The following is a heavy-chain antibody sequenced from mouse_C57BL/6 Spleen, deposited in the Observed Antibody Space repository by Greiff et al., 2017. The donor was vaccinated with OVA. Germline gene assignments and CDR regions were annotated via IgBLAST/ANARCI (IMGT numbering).Heavy chain of an antibody. CDR3: TLPNYYGD. D-gene: IGHD1-1*01. CDR2: IVPENGDT. CDR1: GFNIKDDY. Sequence: VQLQQSGAELVRPGASVKLSCTASGFNIKDDYMHWVKQRPEQGLEWIGWIVPENGDTEYASKFQGKATITADTSSNTAYLQLSSLTAEDTAVYYCTLPNYYGDWGQGTTLTVSS. V-gene: IGHV14-4*01. J-gene: IGHJ2*01.